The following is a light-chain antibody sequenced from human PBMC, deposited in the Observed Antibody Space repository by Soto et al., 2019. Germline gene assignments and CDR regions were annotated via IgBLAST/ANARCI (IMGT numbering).Light chain of an antibody. CDR1: QSVSSN. J-gene: IGKJ1*01. CDR3: QQQGT. Sequence: ELVMTQSPATLSVSPGERATLSCRASQSVSSNLAWYQQKPGQAPRLLIYGASTRATGIPARFSGSGSGTEFTLTISSLQSEDFAVYYCQQQGTVGQGTKVDIK. V-gene: IGKV3-15*01. CDR2: GAS.